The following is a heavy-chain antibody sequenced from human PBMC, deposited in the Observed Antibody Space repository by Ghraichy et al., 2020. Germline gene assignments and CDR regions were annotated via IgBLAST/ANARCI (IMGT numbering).Heavy chain of an antibody. CDR2: INHSGST. V-gene: IGHV4-34*01. CDR3: ARLYCSSTSCAFDY. Sequence: ESLNISCAVYGGSFSGYYWSWIRQPPGKGLEWIGEINHSGSTNYNPSLRSRVTISVDTSKNQFSLKLSSVTAADTAVYYCARLYCSSTSCAFDYWGQGTLVTVSS. CDR1: GGSFSGYY. J-gene: IGHJ4*02. D-gene: IGHD2-2*01.